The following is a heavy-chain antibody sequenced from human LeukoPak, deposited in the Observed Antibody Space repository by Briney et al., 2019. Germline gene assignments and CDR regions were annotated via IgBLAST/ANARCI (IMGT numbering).Heavy chain of an antibody. J-gene: IGHJ4*02. V-gene: IGHV4-59*08. CDR3: ARQGSWGTNFDY. Sequence: SETLSLTCTVSGGSISSYYWSWIRQPPGEGLEGIGYIYYSGSTNYNPSLKSRVTISVDTSKNQFSLKLSSVTAADTAVYYCARQGSWGTNFDYWGQGTLVTVSS. CDR2: IYYSGST. CDR1: GGSISSYY. D-gene: IGHD2-8*01.